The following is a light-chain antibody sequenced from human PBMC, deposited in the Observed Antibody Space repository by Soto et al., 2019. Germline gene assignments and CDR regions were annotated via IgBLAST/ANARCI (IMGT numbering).Light chain of an antibody. J-gene: IGKJ1*01. V-gene: IGKV3-20*01. CDR3: QQYGRSPWT. CDR2: GAS. CDR1: QSLNSSY. Sequence: DIVLTHSPGTLPLSPGERATLSCRASQSLNSSYLGWYQQKPGQAPRLLIYGASSGTTGIPDRFSGSGSGTDFTLTISRLEPEDFAVYYCQQYGRSPWTFGQGTKVDIK.